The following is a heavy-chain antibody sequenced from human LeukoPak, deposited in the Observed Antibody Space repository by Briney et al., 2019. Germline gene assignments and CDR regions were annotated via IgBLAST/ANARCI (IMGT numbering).Heavy chain of an antibody. J-gene: IGHJ4*02. CDR2: VWYDGSKN. CDR1: GFTFSHYG. CDR3: ARDADTSGHYSYFDY. Sequence: PGGSLRLSCAGSGFTFSHYGMNWVRRAPGKGLEWVAGVWYDGSKNLYGDSVKGRFTISRDNYKHMFSMQMDSLRDDDTAVYYCARDADTSGHYSYFDYWGQGALVVVSS. V-gene: IGHV3-33*01. D-gene: IGHD6-25*01.